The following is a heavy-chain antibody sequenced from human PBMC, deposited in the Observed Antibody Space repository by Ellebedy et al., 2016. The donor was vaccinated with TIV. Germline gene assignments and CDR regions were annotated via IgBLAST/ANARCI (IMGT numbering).Heavy chain of an antibody. J-gene: IGHJ6*02. CDR1: GFTFDDYA. Sequence: SLKISCAASGFTFDDYAMHWVRQAPGKGLEWVSGISWNSGSIGYADSVKGRFTISRDNAKNSLYLQMNSLRAEDTALYYCARESGEYYYGMDVWGQGTTVTVSS. CDR3: ARESGEYYYGMDV. CDR2: ISWNSGSI. V-gene: IGHV3-9*01. D-gene: IGHD5-12*01.